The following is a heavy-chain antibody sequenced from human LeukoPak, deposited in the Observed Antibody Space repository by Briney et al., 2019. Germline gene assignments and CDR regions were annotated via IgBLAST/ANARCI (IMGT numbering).Heavy chain of an antibody. CDR1: GYSISSGYF. J-gene: IGHJ4*02. CDR2: IYLSGST. Sequence: SETLSLTCTVSGYSISSGYFWGWIRQSPGKGLEWIGNIYLSGSTEYNPSLKSRVTISVDTSKNQFSLKLSSVTAADTAVYYCARGTTVTYDNWGQGTLVTVSS. CDR3: ARGTTVTYDN. V-gene: IGHV4-38-2*02. D-gene: IGHD4-17*01.